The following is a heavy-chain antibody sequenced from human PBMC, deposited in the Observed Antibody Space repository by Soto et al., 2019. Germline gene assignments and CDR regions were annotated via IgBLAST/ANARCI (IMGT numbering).Heavy chain of an antibody. D-gene: IGHD5-18*01. J-gene: IGHJ3*02. Sequence: GGSLRLSCAASGFTFSGSAMHWVRQASGEGLEWVGRIRSKANSYATAYAASVKGRFTISRDDSKNTAYLQMNSLKTEDTAVYYCTTIQLWLDAFDIWGQGTMVTVSS. CDR1: GFTFSGSA. CDR2: IRSKANSYAT. V-gene: IGHV3-73*01. CDR3: TTIQLWLDAFDI.